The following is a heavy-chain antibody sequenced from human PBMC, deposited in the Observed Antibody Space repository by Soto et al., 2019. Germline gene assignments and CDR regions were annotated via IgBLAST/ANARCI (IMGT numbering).Heavy chain of an antibody. D-gene: IGHD3-16*01. CDR2: IYYSGST. CDR3: ASTQGGLLAAFDI. CDR1: GGSISRYY. Sequence: QVQLQESGPGLVKPSETLSLTCTVSGGSISRYYWSWIRQPPGKGLEWIGYIYYSGSTNYNPSLKSRATISVDTSKNQFSLKLSSVTAADKAVYYCASTQGGLLAAFDIWGQGTMVTVSS. J-gene: IGHJ3*02. V-gene: IGHV4-59*01.